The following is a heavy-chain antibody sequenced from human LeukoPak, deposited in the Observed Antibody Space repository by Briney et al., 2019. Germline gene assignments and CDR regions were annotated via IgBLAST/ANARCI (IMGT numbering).Heavy chain of an antibody. CDR2: FYPSGST. CDR3: AASACGDDCYTVDY. D-gene: IGHD2-21*02. V-gene: IGHV4-38-2*02. J-gene: IGHJ4*02. Sequence: SDTLSLTCTVSGYSINSGYFWGWIRQPPGKGLEWIGSFYPSGSTYYTPSLRRRVTISVDTFKNQFSLKLSSVTAADTAIYYCAASACGDDCYTVDYWGQGTLVTVSS. CDR1: GYSINSGYF.